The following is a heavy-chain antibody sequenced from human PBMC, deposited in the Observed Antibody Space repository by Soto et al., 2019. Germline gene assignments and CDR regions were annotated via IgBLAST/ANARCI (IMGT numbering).Heavy chain of an antibody. Sequence: GGSLRLSCSASVFTFTRYSMNWVRQAPGKGLEWVSSISSTTNYIYYGDSMKGRFTISRDNAKNSLYLEMNSLRAEDTAVYYCPLESEHLASTFDFSDQAILRTASS. CDR3: PLESEHLASTFDF. CDR1: VFTFTRYS. J-gene: IGHJ4*02. CDR2: ISSTTNYI. V-gene: IGHV3-21*06.